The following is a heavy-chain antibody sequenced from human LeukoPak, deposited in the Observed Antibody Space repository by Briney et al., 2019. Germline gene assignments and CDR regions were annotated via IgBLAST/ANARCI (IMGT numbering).Heavy chain of an antibody. CDR1: GFTFGDYA. CDR2: IRSKAYGGTT. V-gene: IGHV3-49*04. CDR3: TLSGSYAGPFDY. J-gene: IGHJ4*02. D-gene: IGHD1-26*01. Sequence: GGSLRLSCTASGFTFGDYAMSWVRQAPGKGLEWVGFIRSKAYGGTTEYAASVKGRFTISRDDSKSIAYLQMNSLKTEDTAVYYCTLSGSYAGPFDYWGQGTLVTVSS.